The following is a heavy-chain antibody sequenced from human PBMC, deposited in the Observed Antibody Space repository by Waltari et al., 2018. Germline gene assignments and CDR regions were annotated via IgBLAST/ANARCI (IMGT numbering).Heavy chain of an antibody. CDR3: ARGAYCNSTSCYYYHGMDV. CDR2: INRKTRNA. D-gene: IGHD2-2*01. J-gene: IGHJ6*02. V-gene: IGHV7-4-1*02. CDR1: GYTFSNYA. Sequence: QVQLVQSGSELKKPGASVKVSCKASGYTFSNYAMNWVRQAPGQGLEWLGWINRKTRNAREAQGFKGRFVFSLDTSVSTAYLQISSLKAEDTAVYFCARGAYCNSTSCYYYHGMDVWGQGTTVTVSS.